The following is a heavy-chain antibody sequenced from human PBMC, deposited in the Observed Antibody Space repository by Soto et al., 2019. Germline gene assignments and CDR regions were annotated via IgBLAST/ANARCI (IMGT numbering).Heavy chain of an antibody. V-gene: IGHV1-18*01. CDR1: GYTFTSYV. CDR2: ISAYNGNT. Sequence: QVQLVQSGAEVKKPGASVKVSCKASGYTFTSYVISWVRQAPGQVLEWMGWISAYNGNTNYAQKLQGRVTMTTDTSTSTAYMELRSLRSDDTAVYYCARVELERPYYYYYGMDVWGQGTTVTVSS. D-gene: IGHD1-1*01. CDR3: ARVELERPYYYYYGMDV. J-gene: IGHJ6*02.